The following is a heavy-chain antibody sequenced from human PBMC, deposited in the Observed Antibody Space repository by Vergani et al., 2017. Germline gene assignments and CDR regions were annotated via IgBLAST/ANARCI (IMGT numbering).Heavy chain of an antibody. D-gene: IGHD3-10*01. CDR1: GGSVNSYY. CDR3: ARSRIYYGAGSPDY. J-gene: IGHJ4*02. V-gene: IGHV4-59*02. Sequence: QVQLQESGPGLLKPSQTLSLTCTVSGGSVNSYYWSWIRQPPGKGLEWMGYVSFRGDTLYDPSVKGRMTISLNTSSNQFSLYLTSVTAADTAVYYCARSRIYYGAGSPDYWGQGTLVTVSS. CDR2: VSFRGDT.